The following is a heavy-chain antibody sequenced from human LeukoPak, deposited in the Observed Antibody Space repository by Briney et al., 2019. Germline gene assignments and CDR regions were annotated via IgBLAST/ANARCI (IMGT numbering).Heavy chain of an antibody. V-gene: IGHV3-7*01. Sequence: GGSLRLSCAASGFTFSSYWMGWVRQAPGKGLEWVAHIKQDGSEKYYVDSVKGRFTISRDNAKNSLYLQMNSLRAEDTAVYYCARTPGKYYDFWSGYFRFDYWGQGTLVTVSS. CDR2: IKQDGSEK. CDR3: ARTPGKYYDFWSGYFRFDY. J-gene: IGHJ4*02. CDR1: GFTFSSYW. D-gene: IGHD3-3*01.